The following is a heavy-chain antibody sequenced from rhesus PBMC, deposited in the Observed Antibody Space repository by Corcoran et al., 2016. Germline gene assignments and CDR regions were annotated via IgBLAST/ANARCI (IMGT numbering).Heavy chain of an antibody. V-gene: IGHV5-2*01. Sequence: EVQLVQSGAEVKRPGESLKISCKTSGYSFTSYWISWVRQMPGKGLEWVAPIDPSESATRDSPSFQGQVTSSADKSISTAYLQWSSLKASDSATYYCAKRGSREYGLDSWGQGVVVTVSS. CDR2: IDPSESAT. CDR1: GYSFTSYW. D-gene: IGHD4-29*01. J-gene: IGHJ6*01. CDR3: AKRGSREYGLDS.